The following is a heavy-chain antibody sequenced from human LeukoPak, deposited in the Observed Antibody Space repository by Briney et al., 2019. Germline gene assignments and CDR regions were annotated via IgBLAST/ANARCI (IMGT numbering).Heavy chain of an antibody. J-gene: IGHJ4*02. Sequence: SETLSLTCTGSGGSISSSSYDWGWIRQPPGKGLEWIGSIYYSGSTYYNPSLKSRVTISVDTSKNQFSLKLSSVTAADTAVYYCARITTIVVVPAYFDYWGQGTLVTVSS. CDR1: GGSISSSSYD. CDR3: ARITTIVVVPAYFDY. CDR2: IYYSGST. V-gene: IGHV4-39*01. D-gene: IGHD2-2*01.